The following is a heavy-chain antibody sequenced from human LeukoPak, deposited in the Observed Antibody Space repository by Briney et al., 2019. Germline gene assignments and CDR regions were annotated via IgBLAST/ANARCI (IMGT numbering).Heavy chain of an antibody. D-gene: IGHD3-16*01. J-gene: IGHJ4*02. CDR1: GYTFTGYY. CDR3: ARDSQGEGSIDY. V-gene: IGHV1-2*02. CDR2: INPNSGGT. Sequence: ASVKVSCRASGYTFTGYYMRWVRQAPGQGLEWMGWINPNSGGTNYAQKFQGRVAMTRDTSISTAYMELSRLRSDDTAVYYCARDSQGEGSIDYWGQGTLVTVSS.